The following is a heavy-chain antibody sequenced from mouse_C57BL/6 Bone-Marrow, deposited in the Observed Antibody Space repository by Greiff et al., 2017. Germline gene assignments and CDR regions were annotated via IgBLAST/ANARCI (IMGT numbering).Heavy chain of an antibody. CDR2: IDPADGDT. Sequence: QVQLQQPGAELVKPGASVKLSCKASGYTFTSYWMQWVKQRPGQGLEWIGEIDPADGDTNYNQKFKGKATLTVDTSSSTAYMQLSSLTSEDSAVYYCASNYDRYSAMDYGGQGTSVTVSA. D-gene: IGHD2-4*01. V-gene: IGHV1-50*01. J-gene: IGHJ4*01. CDR1: GYTFTSYW. CDR3: ASNYDRYSAMDY.